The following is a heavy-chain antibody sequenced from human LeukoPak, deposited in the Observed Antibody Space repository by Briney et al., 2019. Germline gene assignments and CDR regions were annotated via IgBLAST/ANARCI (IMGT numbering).Heavy chain of an antibody. CDR2: IIPIFGTA. Sequence: SVKVPCKASGGTFSSYAISWVRQAPGQGLEWMGGIIPIFGTANYAQKFQGRATITADESTSTAYMELSSLRSEDTAVYYCARDSPDIVVVPAAWGGMDVWGKGTTVTVSS. J-gene: IGHJ6*04. D-gene: IGHD2-2*01. V-gene: IGHV1-69*13. CDR1: GGTFSSYA. CDR3: ARDSPDIVVVPAAWGGMDV.